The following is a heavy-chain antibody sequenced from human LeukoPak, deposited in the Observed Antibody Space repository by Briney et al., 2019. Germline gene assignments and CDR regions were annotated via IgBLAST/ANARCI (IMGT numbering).Heavy chain of an antibody. CDR2: INWNGGST. J-gene: IGHJ4*02. CDR1: GFTFDDYG. Sequence: GGSLRLSCAASGFTFDDYGMSWVRQAPGKGLEWVSGINWNGGSTGYADSVKGRFTISRDNAKNSLYLQMNSLRAEDTAVYYCARDLGLGRTYWYYFDYWGQGTLVTVSS. D-gene: IGHD1-26*01. V-gene: IGHV3-20*04. CDR3: ARDLGLGRTYWYYFDY.